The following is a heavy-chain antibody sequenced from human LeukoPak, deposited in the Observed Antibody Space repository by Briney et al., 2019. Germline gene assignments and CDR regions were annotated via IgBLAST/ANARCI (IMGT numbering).Heavy chain of an antibody. Sequence: ASVKVSCKASGYTFTGYYVHWVRQAPGQGLEWMGWINPNSGGTNYAQKFQSRVTMTRDTSISTAYMELTRLQSDDTAVYYCARARMTTVTNWFDPWGQGTLVTVSS. CDR3: ARARMTTVTNWFDP. CDR1: GYTFTGYY. CDR2: INPNSGGT. D-gene: IGHD4-17*01. V-gene: IGHV1-2*02. J-gene: IGHJ5*01.